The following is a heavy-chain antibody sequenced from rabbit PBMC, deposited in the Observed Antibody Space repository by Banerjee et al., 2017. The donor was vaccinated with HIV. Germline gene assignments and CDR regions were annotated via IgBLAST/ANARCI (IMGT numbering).Heavy chain of an antibody. CDR1: GFSFSSSYY. CDR3: ARTDASYGGYAFALYL. CDR2: IYTSSGST. D-gene: IGHD6-1*01. J-gene: IGHJ4*01. V-gene: IGHV1S40*01. Sequence: QSLEESGGDLVQPEGSLTLTCTASGFSFSSSYYMCWVRQAPGKGLEWIACIYTSSGSTWYASWVNGRFTISKTSSTTVTLQMTSLTVADTATYFCARTDASYGGYAFALYLWGPGTLVTVS.